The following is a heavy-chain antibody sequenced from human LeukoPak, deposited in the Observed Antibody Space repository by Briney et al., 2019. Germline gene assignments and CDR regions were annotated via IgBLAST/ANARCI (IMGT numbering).Heavy chain of an antibody. CDR1: GFTFTNFA. D-gene: IGHD6-13*01. J-gene: IGHJ4*02. CDR2: ISGGGEHT. V-gene: IGHV3-23*01. Sequence: PGGSLRLSCAASGFTFTNFAMKWVRQAPGKGLEWVADISGGGEHTFYADSVKGRFTIPRDNSKDTLHLQMSILRPEDTALYYCASGPYSSSYFASWGQGTMVTVSS. CDR3: ASGPYSSSYFAS.